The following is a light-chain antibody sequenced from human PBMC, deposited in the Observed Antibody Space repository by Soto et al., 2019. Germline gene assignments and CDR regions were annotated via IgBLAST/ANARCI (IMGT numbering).Light chain of an antibody. CDR2: GAS. CDR3: QKYNTAPYT. V-gene: IGKV3-15*01. Sequence: VMTQSPATLSVSPGERATLSCRASQSVSNNYLAWYQQKPGQAPRLLIYGASTRATGLPARFSGSGSGTHFTLTISSLQPEDAATYYCQKYNTAPYTFGQGTRLEIK. CDR1: QSVSNN. J-gene: IGKJ5*01.